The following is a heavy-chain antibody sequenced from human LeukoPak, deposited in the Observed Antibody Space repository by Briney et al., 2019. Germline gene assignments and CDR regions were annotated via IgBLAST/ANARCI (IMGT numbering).Heavy chain of an antibody. CDR3: AVGAAGLDY. CDR2: ISHDGGNK. D-gene: IGHD6-13*01. V-gene: IGHV3-30*03. J-gene: IGHJ4*02. CDR1: GFAFSQFP. Sequence: PGGSLRLSCVASGFAFSQFPVHWVRQAPGKRLEWVAFISHDGGNKKYGDSVKGRFTISRDNAKNTLDLQMNSLRAEDTAVYYCAVGAAGLDYWGQGTQVTVSS.